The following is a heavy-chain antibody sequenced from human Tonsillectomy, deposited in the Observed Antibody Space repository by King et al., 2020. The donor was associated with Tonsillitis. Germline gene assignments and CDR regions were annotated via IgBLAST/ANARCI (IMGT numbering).Heavy chain of an antibody. CDR1: GFTFDDYT. V-gene: IGHV3-43*01. D-gene: IGHD3-9*01. CDR3: AKEQKRYFEA. J-gene: IGHJ4*02. Sequence: VQLVESGGVVVQPGGSLRLSCVASGFTFDDYTMHWVRQAPGKGLEWVSLITRDGGSAFYADFVKGRFTISRDNSKNSLYLQMNSLRSEDTAFYYCAKEQKRYFEAWGQGTLVTVSS. CDR2: ITRDGGSA.